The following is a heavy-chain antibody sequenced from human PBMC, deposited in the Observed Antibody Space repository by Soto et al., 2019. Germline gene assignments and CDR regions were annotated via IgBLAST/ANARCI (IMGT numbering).Heavy chain of an antibody. CDR2: ISAHNGNT. J-gene: IGHJ4*02. V-gene: IGHV1-18*01. CDR3: ARGRYGDY. Sequence: QVHLVQSGAEVKKPGASVKVSCKGSGSAFTTYGITWVRQAPGQGLEWMGWISAHNGNTNYAQTLQGRVTVTRDTSTSTAYMELRSLRSDDTAVYYCARGRYGDYWGQGALVTVSA. CDR1: GSAFTTYG. D-gene: IGHD1-1*01.